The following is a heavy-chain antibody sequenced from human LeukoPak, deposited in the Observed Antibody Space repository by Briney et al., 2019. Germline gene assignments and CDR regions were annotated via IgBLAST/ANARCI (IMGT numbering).Heavy chain of an antibody. Sequence: ASVKVSCKASGYTFTSYGISWVRQAPGQGLEWMGWISTYNGNTNYALKLQGRVTMTTDTSTSTAYMELRSLRSDDTAVYYCAKYYYDSSGYYAFVYWGQGTLVTVSS. V-gene: IGHV1-18*01. D-gene: IGHD3-22*01. CDR2: ISTYNGNT. CDR3: AKYYYDSSGYYAFVY. CDR1: GYTFTSYG. J-gene: IGHJ4*02.